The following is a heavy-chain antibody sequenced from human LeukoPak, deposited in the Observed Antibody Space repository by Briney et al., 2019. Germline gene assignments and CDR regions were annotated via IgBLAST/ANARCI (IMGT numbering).Heavy chain of an antibody. J-gene: IGHJ4*02. CDR2: ISSSSSYI. CDR1: GFTFSSYS. Sequence: GGSLRLSCAASGFTFSSYSMNWVRQAPGKGLEWVSSISSSSSYIYYADSVKGRFTISRDNAKNSLYLQMNSLRAEDTAVYYCAKVSGDYGESGGFDYWGQGTLVTVSS. V-gene: IGHV3-21*04. D-gene: IGHD4-17*01. CDR3: AKVSGDYGESGGFDY.